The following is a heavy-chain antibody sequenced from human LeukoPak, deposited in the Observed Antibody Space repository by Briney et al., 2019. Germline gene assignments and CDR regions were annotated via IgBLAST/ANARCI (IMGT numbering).Heavy chain of an antibody. CDR1: GFTFSSYS. Sequence: PGGSLRLSCAASGFTFSSYSMNWVRQAPGKGLEWVSSISSSSSYIYYADSVKGRFTISRDNAKNSLYLQMNSLRAEDTAVYYCAKVNSVTIFGPGAYWGQGTLVTVSS. J-gene: IGHJ4*02. V-gene: IGHV3-21*04. CDR2: ISSSSSYI. CDR3: AKVNSVTIFGPGAY. D-gene: IGHD3-3*01.